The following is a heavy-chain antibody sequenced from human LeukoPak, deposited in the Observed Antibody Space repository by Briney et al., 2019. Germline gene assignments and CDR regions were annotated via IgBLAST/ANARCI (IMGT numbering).Heavy chain of an antibody. D-gene: IGHD2-21*01. CDR1: GGSISSGGYY. CDR2: LYYTGTT. Sequence: SETLSLTCTVSGGSISSGGYYWSWLRQHPGKGLEWIGYLYYTGTTYYNPSLKSRIIISVDTSKTQFSLRLSSVSAADTAIYYCARDLGVRGMDVWGQGTTVTVSS. CDR3: ARDLGVRGMDV. V-gene: IGHV4-31*03. J-gene: IGHJ6*02.